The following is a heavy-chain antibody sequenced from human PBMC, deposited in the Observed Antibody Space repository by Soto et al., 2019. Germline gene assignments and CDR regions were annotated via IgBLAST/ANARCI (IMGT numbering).Heavy chain of an antibody. CDR2: ISYDGSNK. Sequence: QVQLVESGGGVVQPGRSLRLSCAASGFTFSSYGMHWVRQAPGKGLEWVAVISYDGSNKYYADSVKGRFTISRDNSKNTLYLRMNSLRAEDTAVYYCAKASDYGSGRHWGQGTLVTVSS. CDR1: GFTFSSYG. V-gene: IGHV3-30*18. J-gene: IGHJ4*02. CDR3: AKASDYGSGRH. D-gene: IGHD3-10*01.